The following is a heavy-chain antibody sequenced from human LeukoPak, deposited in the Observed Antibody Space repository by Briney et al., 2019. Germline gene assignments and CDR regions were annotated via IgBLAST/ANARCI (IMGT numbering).Heavy chain of an antibody. CDR2: IYSGGST. V-gene: IGHV3-53*01. CDR1: GFTVSSNY. J-gene: IGHJ4*02. Sequence: GGSLRLSCAASGFTVSSNYMSWVRQAPGKGLEWVSVIYSGGSTYYADSVKGRFTISRDNSKNTLYLQMNSLRAEDTAVYYCARDHRFCSSTNCYGIDYWGQGSLVTVSS. CDR3: ARDHRFCSSTNCYGIDY. D-gene: IGHD2-2*01.